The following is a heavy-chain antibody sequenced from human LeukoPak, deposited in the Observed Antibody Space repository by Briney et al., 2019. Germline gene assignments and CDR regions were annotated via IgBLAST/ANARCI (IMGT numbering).Heavy chain of an antibody. Sequence: WAPLSRTWSIYGGSFRGVYWGWIRKPPGKGLEWIGEINHSGSTNYNPSLKSRVTISVDTSKNQFSLKLSSVTAADTAVYYCAKTMANYYYYYMDVWGKGTTVTASS. CDR3: AKTMANYYYYYMDV. V-gene: IGHV4-34*01. J-gene: IGHJ6*03. CDR2: INHSGST. D-gene: IGHD4/OR15-4a*01. CDR1: GGSFRGVY.